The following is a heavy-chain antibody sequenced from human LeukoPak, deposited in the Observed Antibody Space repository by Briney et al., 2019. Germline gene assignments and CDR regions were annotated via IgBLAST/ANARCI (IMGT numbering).Heavy chain of an antibody. CDR1: GFNFNNYG. V-gene: IGHV3-48*03. Sequence: GGSLRLSCAASGFNFNNYGMNWVRQAPGKGLEWISYISGSGSIIYDADSVKGRFTIPRDNAKNSLYLQMNSLRAEDTAVYHCARVYSPFSTWFDPWGQGTLVTVSS. CDR3: ARVYSPFSTWFDP. J-gene: IGHJ5*02. D-gene: IGHD1-26*01. CDR2: ISGSGSII.